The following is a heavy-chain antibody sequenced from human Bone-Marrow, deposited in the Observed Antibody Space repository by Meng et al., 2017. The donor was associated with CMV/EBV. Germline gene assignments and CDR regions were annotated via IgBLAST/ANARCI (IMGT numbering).Heavy chain of an antibody. CDR2: IYPGDSDT. J-gene: IGHJ6*02. D-gene: IGHD6-13*01. CDR1: GYSFTSYW. Sequence: GESRKISCKGSGYSFTSYWIGWVRQMPGKGLEWMGIIYPGDSDTRYSPSFQGQVTISADKSISTAYLQWSSLKASDTAMYYCARHQGYSSSWYFNYYYGMDVWGQGTTVTVSS. V-gene: IGHV5-51*01. CDR3: ARHQGYSSSWYFNYYYGMDV.